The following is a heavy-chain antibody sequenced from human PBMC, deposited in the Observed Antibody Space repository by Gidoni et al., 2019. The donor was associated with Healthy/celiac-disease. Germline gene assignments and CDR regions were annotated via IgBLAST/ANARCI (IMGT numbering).Heavy chain of an antibody. V-gene: IGHV3-30*18. CDR3: AKRGVVTATPFDY. Sequence: QVQLVESGGGVVQPGRSLRLSCAASGFTFSSYGMHWVRQAPGKGLEWVAVISYDGSNKYYADSVKGRFTISRDNSKNTLYLQMNSLRAEDTAVYYCAKRGVVTATPFDYWGQGTLVTVSS. CDR1: GFTFSSYG. CDR2: ISYDGSNK. D-gene: IGHD2-21*02. J-gene: IGHJ4*02.